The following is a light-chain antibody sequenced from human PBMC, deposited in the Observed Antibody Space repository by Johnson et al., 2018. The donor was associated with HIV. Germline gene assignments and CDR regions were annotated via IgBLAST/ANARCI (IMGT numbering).Light chain of an antibody. V-gene: IGLV1-51*02. Sequence: QSVLTQPPSVSATPGQKVTISCSGSSSNIGNNYVSWYQQLPGTAPKLLIYENNKRPSGIPDRFSGYKSGTSATLGITGLQTGDEADYYCGTWDNTLSVFVFGAGTKVTVL. CDR1: SSNIGNNY. CDR2: ENN. CDR3: GTWDNTLSVFV. J-gene: IGLJ1*01.